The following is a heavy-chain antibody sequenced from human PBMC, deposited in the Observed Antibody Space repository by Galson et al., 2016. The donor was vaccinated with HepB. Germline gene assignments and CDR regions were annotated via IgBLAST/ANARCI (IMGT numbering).Heavy chain of an antibody. V-gene: IGHV2-5*02. J-gene: IGHJ4*02. CDR1: GFSLSTYGVG. CDR2: IYWDDDN. CDR3: AHITVTGDVTARYGFDY. Sequence: PALVKPTQTLTLTCSFSGFSLSTYGVGVGWIRQPPGKGLEWLAIIYWDDDNRYSPSLKSRLTFTKDTSKNQVVLTMTNMDPVDTATYYCAHITVTGDVTARYGFDYWGQGTLVTVSS. D-gene: IGHD7-27*01.